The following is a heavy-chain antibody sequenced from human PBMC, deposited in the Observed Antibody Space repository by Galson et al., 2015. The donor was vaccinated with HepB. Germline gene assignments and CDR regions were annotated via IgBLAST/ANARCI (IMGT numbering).Heavy chain of an antibody. Sequence: ETLSLTCTVSGGSISSSSYYWGWIRQPPGKGLEWIGSIYYSGSTYYNPSLKSRVTISVDTSKNQFSPKLSSVTAADTAVYYCATLYCSGGSCPLSDGMDVWGQGTTVTVSS. CDR3: ATLYCSGGSCPLSDGMDV. CDR2: IYYSGST. V-gene: IGHV4-39*01. J-gene: IGHJ6*02. D-gene: IGHD2-15*01. CDR1: GGSISSSSYY.